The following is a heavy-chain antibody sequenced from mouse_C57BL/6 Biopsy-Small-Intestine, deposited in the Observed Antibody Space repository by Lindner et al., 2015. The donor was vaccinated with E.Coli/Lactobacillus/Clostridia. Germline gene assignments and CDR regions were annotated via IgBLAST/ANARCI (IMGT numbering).Heavy chain of an antibody. CDR1: GYTFTNYD. Sequence: VQLQESGPELAKPRASVKLSCKASGYTFTNYDINWVIQRPGQGLEWIGWIYPGDDSTKYNEKFKGKATLTVDKSSTTAYMELRSLTSEDSAVYYCAANYGTLAWFAYWGQGTLVTISA. CDR2: IYPGDDST. V-gene: IGHV1-85*01. D-gene: IGHD2-1*01. CDR3: AANYGTLAWFAY. J-gene: IGHJ3*01.